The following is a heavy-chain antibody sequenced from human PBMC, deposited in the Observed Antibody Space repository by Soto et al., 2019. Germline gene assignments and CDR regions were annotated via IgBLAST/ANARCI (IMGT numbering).Heavy chain of an antibody. D-gene: IGHD6-19*01. J-gene: IGHJ4*02. CDR2: ISAYNGNT. V-gene: IGHV1-18*01. CDR1: GYTFTSYG. CDR3: ARECDSSGWYPGFDY. Sequence: ASVKVSCKASGYTFTSYGISWVRQAPGQGLEWMGWISAYNGNTNYAQKLQGRVTMTTDTSTSTAYMELRSLRSDDTAVYYCARECDSSGWYPGFDYWGQGTLVTVSS.